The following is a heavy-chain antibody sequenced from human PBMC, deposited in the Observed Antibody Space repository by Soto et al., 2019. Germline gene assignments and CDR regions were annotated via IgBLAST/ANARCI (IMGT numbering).Heavy chain of an antibody. CDR3: ARDWPYCSGGSCYRDAFDI. Sequence: SETLSLTCTVSGGSISSYYWSWIRQPPGKGLEWIGYIYYSGSTNYNPSLKSRVTISVDTSKNQFSLKLSSVTAADTAVYYCARDWPYCSGGSCYRDAFDIWGQGTMVTVSS. D-gene: IGHD2-15*01. CDR1: GGSISSYY. V-gene: IGHV4-59*01. CDR2: IYYSGST. J-gene: IGHJ3*02.